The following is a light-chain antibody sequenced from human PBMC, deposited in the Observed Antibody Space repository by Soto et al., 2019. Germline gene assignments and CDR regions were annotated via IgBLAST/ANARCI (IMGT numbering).Light chain of an antibody. CDR1: HNIERW. Sequence: IQMTQSPSTLSASVGDRVTITCRASHNIERWMAWYQQKPGKAPSLLIFDASTLHSGVPSRFSGSGSGTDFTLTISSLQPDDLATYYCQQFAISPTFGQGTKVEVK. V-gene: IGKV1-5*01. J-gene: IGKJ1*01. CDR3: QQFAISPT. CDR2: DAS.